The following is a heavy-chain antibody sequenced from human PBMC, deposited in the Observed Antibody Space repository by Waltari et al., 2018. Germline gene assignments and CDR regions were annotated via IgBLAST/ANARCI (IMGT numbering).Heavy chain of an antibody. CDR3: ARDPNCGGGSCYSEGD. V-gene: IGHV1-69*14. J-gene: IGHJ4*02. CDR1: GGTFSSYA. CDR2: IIPSFGTA. D-gene: IGHD2-15*01. Sequence: QVQLVQSGAEVKKPGSSVKVSCKASGGTFSSYAISWVRQAPGQGLEWMGGIIPSFGTANYAQKFQGRVTITADKSTSTAYMELSSLISEDTAVYYCARDPNCGGGSCYSEGDWGQGTLVTVSS.